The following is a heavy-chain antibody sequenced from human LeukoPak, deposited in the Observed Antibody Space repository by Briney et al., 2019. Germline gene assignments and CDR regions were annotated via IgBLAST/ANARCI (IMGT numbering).Heavy chain of an antibody. CDR1: GYSFTSYW. D-gene: IGHD5-12*01. J-gene: IGHJ6*02. Sequence: GESLKISCKGSGYSFTSYWIGWVRQLPGKGLEWMGIIYSGGSDTRYSPSFQGQVTISADKSISTAYLQWSSLKASDTAMYYCARQGGGYSGYGQIYYYYYGMDVWGQGTTVTVSS. CDR2: IYSGGSDT. V-gene: IGHV5-51*01. CDR3: ARQGGGYSGYGQIYYYYYGMDV.